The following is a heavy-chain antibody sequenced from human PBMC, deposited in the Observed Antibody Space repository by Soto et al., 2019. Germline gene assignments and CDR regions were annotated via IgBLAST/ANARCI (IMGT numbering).Heavy chain of an antibody. J-gene: IGHJ4*02. D-gene: IGHD3-3*01. CDR2: IKQDGSEK. V-gene: IGHV3-7*05. Sequence: EVQLVESGGGLVQPGGSLRLSCAASGFTFSSYWMSWVRQAPGKGLEWVANIKQDGSEKYYVDSVKGRFTISRDNAKNSLYLQMNGLRAEGTAVYYCASSYYDFWSGYRIFDYWGQGTLVTVSS. CDR1: GFTFSSYW. CDR3: ASSYYDFWSGYRIFDY.